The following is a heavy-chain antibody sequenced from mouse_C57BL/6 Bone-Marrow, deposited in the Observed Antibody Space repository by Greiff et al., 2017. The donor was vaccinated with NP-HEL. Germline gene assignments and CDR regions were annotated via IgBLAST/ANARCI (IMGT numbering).Heavy chain of an antibody. V-gene: IGHV1-19*01. D-gene: IGHD4-1*01. CDR3: ARKEELRMDY. CDR2: INPYNGGT. J-gene: IGHJ4*01. CDR1: GYTFTDYY. Sequence: DVQLQESGPVLVKPGASVKMSCKASGYTFTDYYMNWVKQSHGKSLEWIGVINPYNGGTSYNQKFKGKATLTVDKSSSTAYMELNSLTSEDSAVYYCARKEELRMDYWGQGTSVTVSS.